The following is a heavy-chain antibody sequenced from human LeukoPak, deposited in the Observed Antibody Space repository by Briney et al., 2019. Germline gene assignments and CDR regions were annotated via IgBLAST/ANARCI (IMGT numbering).Heavy chain of an antibody. CDR3: ARSSGHSYGDFDY. CDR2: THHSGAT. V-gene: IGHV4-59*01. Sequence: SETLSLTCSVSGVSITSNYWSWIRQPPGKGLEWLGYTHHSGATSYNPSLKSRSTMSLDTSNNQFSLRLSSVTAADTAVYYCARSSGHSYGDFDYWGQGNLVTVSS. J-gene: IGHJ4*02. CDR1: GVSITSNY. D-gene: IGHD5-18*01.